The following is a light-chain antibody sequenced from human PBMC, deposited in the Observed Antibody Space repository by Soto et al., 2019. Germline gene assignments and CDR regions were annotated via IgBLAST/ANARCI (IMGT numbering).Light chain of an antibody. CDR2: WAS. CDR3: QQSYSTPRL. Sequence: DIVRTQSPDSLSVSLVERATINCKSRQSVLSSSNNKNYLAWYQQKPGQPPKLLIYWASTRESGVPDRFSGSGSGTDFALTISRLQAEDVAVYYCQQSYSTPRLFGRGPKVGI. V-gene: IGKV4-1*01. CDR1: QSVLSSSNNKNY. J-gene: IGKJ1*01.